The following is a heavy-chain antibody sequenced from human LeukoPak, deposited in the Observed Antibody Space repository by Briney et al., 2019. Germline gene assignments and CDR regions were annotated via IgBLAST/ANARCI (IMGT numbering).Heavy chain of an antibody. Sequence: GGSLRLSCAASGFTFSDYNMRWIRQAPGKGLEWVSSISRSGSTKYYADSVKGRFTISRDNAKSSLYLQMNSLRAEDTALYYCAREQWELAFDYWGQGTLVTVSS. V-gene: IGHV3-11*01. J-gene: IGHJ4*02. D-gene: IGHD1-26*01. CDR3: AREQWELAFDY. CDR1: GFTFSDYN. CDR2: ISRSGSTK.